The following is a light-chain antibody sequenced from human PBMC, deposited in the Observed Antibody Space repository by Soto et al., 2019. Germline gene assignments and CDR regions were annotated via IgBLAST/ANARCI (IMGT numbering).Light chain of an antibody. Sequence: DIQMTQSPSSLSASVGDRVTITCRASQSISSYLNWYQQKPGKAPKLLIYAASSLQSGVPSRFSSSGSGTDFTLAISSLQPEDFATYYCQQSYSNPRTFGQGTKVEIK. CDR1: QSISSY. V-gene: IGKV1-39*01. CDR2: AAS. J-gene: IGKJ1*01. CDR3: QQSYSNPRT.